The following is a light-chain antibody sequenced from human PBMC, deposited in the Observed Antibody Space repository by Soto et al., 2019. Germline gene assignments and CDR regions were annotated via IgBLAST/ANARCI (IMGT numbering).Light chain of an antibody. Sequence: DIQMTQSPSSLSASVGDRVTITCRASQIIRTNLNWYQQKPGKAPSLLIYAASSLQNGVPSRFSGSGSGTDFTLTISSLQPEDSATYYCQQGDGSLRIFTFGPGTRVD. J-gene: IGKJ3*01. CDR1: QIIRTN. CDR3: QQGDGSLRIFT. CDR2: AAS. V-gene: IGKV1-39*01.